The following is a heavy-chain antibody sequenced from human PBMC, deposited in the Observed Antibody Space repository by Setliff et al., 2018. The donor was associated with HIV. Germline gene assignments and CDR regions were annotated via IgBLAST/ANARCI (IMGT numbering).Heavy chain of an antibody. J-gene: IGHJ1*01. V-gene: IGHV4-34*01. CDR1: GGSFSDYY. Sequence: SETLSLTCAVYGGSFSDYYWSWIRQPPGKGLGWIGEIYHRGKTNYNPSLKSRVTISVDTSKNQFSLMLSSVAAADTAVYYCARSPSSGYYPNAENFQHWGQGTLVTVSS. D-gene: IGHD3-22*01. CDR3: ARSPSSGYYPNAENFQH. CDR2: IYHRGKT.